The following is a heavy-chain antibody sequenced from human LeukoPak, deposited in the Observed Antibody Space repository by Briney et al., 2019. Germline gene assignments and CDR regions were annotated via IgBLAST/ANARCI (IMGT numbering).Heavy chain of an antibody. J-gene: IGHJ4*02. Sequence: PGGSLRLSCVASGFTFDICAMSWVRQAPGKGLEWVSSIGSTDTYYADSVKGRFTVSRDNSQNTPYLQMNSLRVEDTAVYYCAKDATPMNSIWDHFGKRGQGTLVAVSS. V-gene: IGHV3-23*01. CDR2: IGSTDT. CDR1: GFTFDICA. CDR3: AKDATPMNSIWDHFGK. D-gene: IGHD3-16*01.